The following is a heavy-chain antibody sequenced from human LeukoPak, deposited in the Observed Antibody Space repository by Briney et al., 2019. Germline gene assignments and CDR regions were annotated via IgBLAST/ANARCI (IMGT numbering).Heavy chain of an antibody. CDR3: ARDPRSGSYSLGFDY. D-gene: IGHD1-26*01. V-gene: IGHV3-48*01. J-gene: IGHJ4*02. CDR1: GFTFSSYW. Sequence: GGSLRLSCTASGFTFSSYWMHWVRQAPGKGLEWVSYISSSSNTIYYADSVKGRFTISRDNAKNSLYLQMNSLRAEDTAVYYCARDPRSGSYSLGFDYWGQGTLVTASS. CDR2: ISSSSNTI.